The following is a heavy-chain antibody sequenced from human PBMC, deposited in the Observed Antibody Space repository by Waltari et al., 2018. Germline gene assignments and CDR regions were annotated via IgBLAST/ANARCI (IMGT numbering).Heavy chain of an antibody. Sequence: EVQLVESGGGLVQPGGSLRLSCAVSGFTFSCYWMHWCRQTPGEGMVWLSRTNTDGSFTNYADSVEGRFTMSRDNAKDTVDLQMNSLRAEDTAIYYCVRGSLNPGFDYWGQGTLVTVSS. J-gene: IGHJ4*02. V-gene: IGHV3-74*01. CDR3: VRGSLNPGFDY. CDR1: GFTFSCYW. CDR2: TNTDGSFT.